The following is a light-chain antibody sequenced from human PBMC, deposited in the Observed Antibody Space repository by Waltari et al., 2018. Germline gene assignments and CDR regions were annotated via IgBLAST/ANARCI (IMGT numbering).Light chain of an antibody. CDR3: QQYSGSPLT. CDR1: QSLLDTSNNKNY. J-gene: IGKJ4*01. Sequence: DIVLTQSPDSLAVSLGERATINCKSSQSLLDTSNNKNYLAWYRKKPGQPPQLLFYWASTRNSGVPGRLSGGGSGSDFTLTISGLQADDVAVYYCQQYSGSPLTFGGGTKVEIE. CDR2: WAS. V-gene: IGKV4-1*01.